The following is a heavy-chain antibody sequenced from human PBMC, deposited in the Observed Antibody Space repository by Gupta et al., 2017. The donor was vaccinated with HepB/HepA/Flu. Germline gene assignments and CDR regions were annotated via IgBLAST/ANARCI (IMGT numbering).Heavy chain of an antibody. V-gene: IGHV1-2*02. J-gene: IGHJ4*02. CDR3: ARDGHSVMVDFDY. Sequence: QVRLVQSGAEVTKPGASVKVSCKASGYTFTNDYFYWVRQAPGQGLECMGWIYPNNGNTQYAQKFQGRVTMTSDTSINTLYMELSRLTSDDTAIYYCARDGHSVMVDFDYWGQGTLVTVSS. D-gene: IGHD5-18*01. CDR1: GYTFTNDY. CDR2: IYPNNGNT.